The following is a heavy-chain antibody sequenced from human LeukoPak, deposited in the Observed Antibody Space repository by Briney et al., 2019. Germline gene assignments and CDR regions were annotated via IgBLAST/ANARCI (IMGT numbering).Heavy chain of an antibody. V-gene: IGHV3-7*01. Sequence: PGGSLRLSCAASGFTFSNYWMSWVRQAPGKGLEWVANIKQDGSEKYYVDSVKGRFTISRDNAKNSLYLQMNSLRAEDTAVYYCARYSSSWAVPLYGMDVWGQGTTVTVFS. CDR2: IKQDGSEK. CDR1: GFTFSNYW. J-gene: IGHJ6*02. CDR3: ARYSSSWAVPLYGMDV. D-gene: IGHD6-13*01.